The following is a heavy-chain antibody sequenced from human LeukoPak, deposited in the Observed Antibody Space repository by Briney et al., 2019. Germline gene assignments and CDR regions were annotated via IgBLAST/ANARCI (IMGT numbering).Heavy chain of an antibody. V-gene: IGHV1-2*02. Sequence: ASVKVSCKASGYTFTDYYIHWVRQAPGQGLEWMGWVNPNSGGTNYAQSFQGRVTMTRDTSVTTAYMEVSSLRSGDTAVYYCARDRIAAPDDFDYWGQGTPVTVSS. CDR2: VNPNSGGT. CDR3: ARDRIAAPDDFDY. J-gene: IGHJ4*02. D-gene: IGHD6-13*01. CDR1: GYTFTDYY.